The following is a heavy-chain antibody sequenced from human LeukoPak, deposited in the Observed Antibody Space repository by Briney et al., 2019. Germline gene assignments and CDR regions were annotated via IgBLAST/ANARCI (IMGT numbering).Heavy chain of an antibody. V-gene: IGHV1-8*03. D-gene: IGHD2-2*01. CDR3: ARGVRYCSSTSCGSNGKYYFDY. CDR2: MNPNSGNT. CDR1: GYSLTSYD. J-gene: IGHJ4*02. Sequence: GASVKVSCKASGYSLTSYDINWERHATGQGLEWMGWMNPNSGNTGYAQKFQGRVTITRNASISTAYMELSSLRSEDTAVYSCARGVRYCSSTSCGSNGKYYFDYWGQGTLVTVSS.